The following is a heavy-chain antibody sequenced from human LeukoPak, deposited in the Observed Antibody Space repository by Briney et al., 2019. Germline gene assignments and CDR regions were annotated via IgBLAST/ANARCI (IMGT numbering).Heavy chain of an antibody. CDR3: AKDSGWPFDY. Sequence: GGSLGLSCAASGFTFSGYAMTWVRQAPGKGLEWVSATSGNGYKTYYADSVKGRFTISRDNSKNTLYLQMNSLRAEDTAVYYCAKDSGWPFDYWGQGTLVTVSS. V-gene: IGHV3-23*01. CDR2: TSGNGYKT. J-gene: IGHJ4*02. D-gene: IGHD6-19*01. CDR1: GFTFSGYA.